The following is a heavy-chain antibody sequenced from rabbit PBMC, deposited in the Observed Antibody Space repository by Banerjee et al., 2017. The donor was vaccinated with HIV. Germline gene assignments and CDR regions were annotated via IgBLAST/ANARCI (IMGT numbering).Heavy chain of an antibody. CDR1: GFDFSSSYW. Sequence: QEQLVESGGGLVQPEGSLTLACKASGFDFSSSYWICWVRQAPGKGLEWIACIYFGSSGNTRHATWAKGRFTISKTSSTTVTLQMTSLTAADTATYFCARLDYVGLSGADLWGPGTLVTVS. D-gene: IGHD4-2*01. CDR2: IYFGSSGNT. CDR3: ARLDYVGLSGADL. J-gene: IGHJ4*01. V-gene: IGHV1S45*01.